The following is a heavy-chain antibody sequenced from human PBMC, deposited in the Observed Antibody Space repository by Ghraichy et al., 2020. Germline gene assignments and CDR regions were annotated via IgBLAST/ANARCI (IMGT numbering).Heavy chain of an antibody. CDR2: IYYSGST. Sequence: SETLSLTCTVSGGSISSYYWSWIRQPPGKGLEWIGYIYYSGSTYYNPSLKSRVTISVDTSKNQFSLKLSSVTAADTAVYYCARKSSSGKYNWFDPWGQGTLVTVSS. CDR3: ARKSSSGKYNWFDP. D-gene: IGHD6-6*01. J-gene: IGHJ5*02. V-gene: IGHV4-59*12. CDR1: GGSISSYY.